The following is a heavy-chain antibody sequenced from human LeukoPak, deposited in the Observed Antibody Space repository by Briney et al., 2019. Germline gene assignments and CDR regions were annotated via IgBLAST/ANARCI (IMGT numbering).Heavy chain of an antibody. CDR3: ATTKQARRYFDY. D-gene: IGHD1-1*01. J-gene: IGHJ4*02. V-gene: IGHV3-23*01. CDR2: INPSGGNT. CDR1: GFTFSSNP. Sequence: GGSLRLSCAGSGFTFSSNPLSWVRQAPGKGLEWVSAINPSGGNTYYADSVRGRFAISRDNSKNTLYLQMNTLRAEDTAVYYCATTKQARRYFDYWGQGTLVTVSS.